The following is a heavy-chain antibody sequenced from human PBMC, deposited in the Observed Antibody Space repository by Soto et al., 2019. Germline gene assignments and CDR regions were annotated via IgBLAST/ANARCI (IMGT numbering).Heavy chain of an antibody. J-gene: IGHJ4*02. CDR1: GGSISSYY. CDR2: IYYSGST. CDR3: ARRVDYVWGSYRYSPYFDY. Sequence: SETLSLTCAVSGGSISSYYWSWIRQPPGKGLEWIGYIYYSGSTNYNPSLKSRVTISVDTSKNQFSLKLSSVTAADTAVYYCARRVDYVWGSYRYSPYFDYWGQGTLVTVS. V-gene: IGHV4-59*08. D-gene: IGHD3-16*02.